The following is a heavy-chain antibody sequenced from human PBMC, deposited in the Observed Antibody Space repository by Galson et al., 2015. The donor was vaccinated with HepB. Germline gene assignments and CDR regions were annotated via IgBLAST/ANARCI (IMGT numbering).Heavy chain of an antibody. CDR3: ARADNWNYADYYYYMDV. CDR1: GYTFTSYG. D-gene: IGHD1-7*01. V-gene: IGHV1-18*01. CDR2: ISAYNGNT. J-gene: IGHJ6*03. Sequence: SVKVSCKASGYTFTSYGTSWVRQAPGQGLEWMGWISAYNGNTNYAQKLQGRVTMTTDTSTSTAYMELRSLRSDDTAVYYCARADNWNYADYYYYMDVWGKGTTVTVSS.